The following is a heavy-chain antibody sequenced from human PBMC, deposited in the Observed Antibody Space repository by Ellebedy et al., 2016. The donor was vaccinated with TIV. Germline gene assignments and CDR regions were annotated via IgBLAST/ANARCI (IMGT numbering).Heavy chain of an antibody. CDR2: IKQDGSEM. V-gene: IGHV3-7*03. CDR1: GFTFSTYW. Sequence: GESLKISCAASGFTFSTYWMHWVRQAPGKGLEWVAYIKQDGSEMDYVDSVKGRFTISRDNTKNSIYLQMNSLRAEDTALYYCVKGHGDSGTYWGQGTLVTVSS. J-gene: IGHJ4*02. D-gene: IGHD3-10*01. CDR3: VKGHGDSGTY.